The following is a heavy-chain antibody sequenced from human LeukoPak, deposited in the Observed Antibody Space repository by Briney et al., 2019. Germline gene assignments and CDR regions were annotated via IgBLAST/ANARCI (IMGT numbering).Heavy chain of an antibody. J-gene: IGHJ4*02. Sequence: SETLSLTCTASGGSISSYYWSWIRQPSGKGLEWIGRIYTSGSTNYNPSLKSRVTISVDKSKNQFSLKLSSVTAADTAVYYCARDSAYSSGYYYFDYWGQGTLVTVSS. CDR2: IYTSGST. CDR3: ARDSAYSSGYYYFDY. V-gene: IGHV4-4*07. D-gene: IGHD6-25*01. CDR1: GGSISSYY.